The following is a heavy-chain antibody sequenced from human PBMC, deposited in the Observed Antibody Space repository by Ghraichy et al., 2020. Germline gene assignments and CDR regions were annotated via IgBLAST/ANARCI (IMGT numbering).Heavy chain of an antibody. J-gene: IGHJ6*03. D-gene: IGHD3-3*01. V-gene: IGHV4-59*01. CDR2: IYYSGST. CDR3: ARDYTHYDFWSGYEDYYYMDV. CDR1: GGSISSYY. Sequence: SETLSLTCTVSGGSISSYYWSWIRQPPGKGLEWIGYIYYSGSTNYNPSLKSRVTISVDTSKNQFSLKLSSVTAADTAVYYCARDYTHYDFWSGYEDYYYMDVWGKGTTVTVSS.